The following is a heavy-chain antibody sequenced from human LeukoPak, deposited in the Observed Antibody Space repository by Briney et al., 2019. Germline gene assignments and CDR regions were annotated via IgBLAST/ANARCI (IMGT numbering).Heavy chain of an antibody. Sequence: ASVKVSYKVSGYILSELSVHWVRQAPGKGLEWMGGFDPEDFETVCAQKFQGRVTLTEDRATDTAYMELSRLRSEDTAVYCGTTAGAENYNGMDVWGQGTAVTVSS. CDR1: GYILSELS. CDR2: FDPEDFET. J-gene: IGHJ6*02. V-gene: IGHV1-24*01. CDR3: TTAGAENYNGMDV. D-gene: IGHD1-1*01.